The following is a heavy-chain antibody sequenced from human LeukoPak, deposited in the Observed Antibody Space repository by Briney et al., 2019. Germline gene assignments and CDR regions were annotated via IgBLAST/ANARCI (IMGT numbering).Heavy chain of an antibody. CDR2: IGLGGSTI. V-gene: IGHV3-11*04. D-gene: IGHD3-10*01. Sequence: PGGSLRLSCASSGFTFSDHHMSWIRPAPGKGLEWVSKIGLGGSTIEYAESVKGRFTISRDDAKKSLYLQMSGLRAEDTAVYYCARDHVVPGLVFDHWGQGTRVSVSS. CDR3: ARDHVVPGLVFDH. CDR1: GFTFSDHH. J-gene: IGHJ4*02.